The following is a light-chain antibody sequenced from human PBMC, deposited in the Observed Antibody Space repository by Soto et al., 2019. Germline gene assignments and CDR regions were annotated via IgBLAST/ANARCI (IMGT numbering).Light chain of an antibody. J-gene: IGLJ3*02. CDR2: DVT. Sequence: QSALTQPRSVSGSPGQSVTISCTGTSGDVGAYDRVSWYQHHPTKAPKLIIYDVTNRPSGVPYRLSGYKSGSTASLTISGLQAEDEADYYCCSHAGGSSWVFGGGTKLTVL. CDR3: CSHAGGSSWV. CDR1: SGDVGAYDR. V-gene: IGLV2-11*01.